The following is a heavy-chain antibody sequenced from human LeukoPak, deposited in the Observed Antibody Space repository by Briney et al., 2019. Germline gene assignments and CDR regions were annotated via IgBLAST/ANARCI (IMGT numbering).Heavy chain of an antibody. Sequence: GGSLRLSCAASGFTFNSYVMHWVRQAPGKGLEWVAVISYDGSNKYYADSVKGRFTISRDDSKNTLYLQMNSLRAEDTAVYYCAKDRRSQWLSYTYFDYWGQGTLVTVSS. V-gene: IGHV3-30*04. CDR3: AKDRRSQWLSYTYFDY. J-gene: IGHJ4*02. D-gene: IGHD3-22*01. CDR2: ISYDGSNK. CDR1: GFTFNSYV.